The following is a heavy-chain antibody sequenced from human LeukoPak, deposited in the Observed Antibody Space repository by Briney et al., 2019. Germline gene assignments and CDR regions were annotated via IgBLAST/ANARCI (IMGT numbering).Heavy chain of an antibody. CDR2: IYHSGST. CDR3: ARATFGYYYFDY. J-gene: IGHJ4*02. V-gene: IGHV4-30-2*01. CDR1: GGSISSGGYY. Sequence: PSETLSLTCTVSGGSISSGGYYWNWIRQPPGKGLEWIGYIYHSGSTYYNPSLKSRVTISVDRSKNQFSLKLSSVTAADTAVYYYARATFGYYYFDYWGQGTLVTVSS. D-gene: IGHD3-10*01.